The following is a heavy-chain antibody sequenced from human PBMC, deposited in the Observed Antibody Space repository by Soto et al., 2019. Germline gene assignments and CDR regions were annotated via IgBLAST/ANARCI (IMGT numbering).Heavy chain of an antibody. V-gene: IGHV3-64D*06. Sequence: GGCLRLSCSASGFTFSEYSMHWVRQAPGKGLQYASTISSDGDITYYADSVKGRFTISRDNSKNTLYLQMNSLRPEYTAVYYCAKVSTFYDILSGYYATPLFDPWGQGTLVTVSS. D-gene: IGHD3-9*01. J-gene: IGHJ5*02. CDR1: GFTFSEYS. CDR3: AKVSTFYDILSGYYATPLFDP. CDR2: ISSDGDIT.